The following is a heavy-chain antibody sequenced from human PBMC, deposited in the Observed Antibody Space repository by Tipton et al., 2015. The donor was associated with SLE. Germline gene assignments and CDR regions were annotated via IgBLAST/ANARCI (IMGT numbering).Heavy chain of an antibody. D-gene: IGHD4-23*01. J-gene: IGHJ4*02. CDR2: IYSTGST. V-gene: IGHV4-61*02. CDR1: GGSISSSRYY. CDR3: ARHGNQDY. Sequence: SLTCSVSGGSISSSRYYWNWIRQPAGKALEWIGRIYSTGSTNYNPSLQTRVTISVDTSKNQFSLKLSSVTAADTAVYYCARHGNQDYWGQGTLVTVSS.